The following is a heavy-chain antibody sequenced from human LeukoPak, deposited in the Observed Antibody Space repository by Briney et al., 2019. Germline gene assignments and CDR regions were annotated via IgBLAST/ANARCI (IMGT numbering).Heavy chain of an antibody. V-gene: IGHV4-4*07. CDR1: GGSISSYY. CDR3: ARVTIFSYAFDI. CDR2: IYTSGST. Sequence: SETLSLTCTVSGGSISSYYWSWIRQPAGQGLEWIGRIYTSGSTNYNPSLKSRVTMSVDTSKNQFSLKLSSVTPADTVVYYCARVTIFSYAFDIWGQGTMVTVSS. D-gene: IGHD3-9*01. J-gene: IGHJ3*02.